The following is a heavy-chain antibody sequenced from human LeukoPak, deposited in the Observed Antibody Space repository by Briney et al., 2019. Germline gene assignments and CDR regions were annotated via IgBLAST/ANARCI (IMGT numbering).Heavy chain of an antibody. D-gene: IGHD4-23*01. Sequence: GGSLRLSCAASGFTFSSYSMNWVRQAPGKGLEWVSYIRTSSPTIYYADSVKGRFTISRDNAKNSLYLQMNSLRVEDTAIYYCARDHRWGFDYSGQGTLVTVSS. CDR1: GFTFSSYS. V-gene: IGHV3-48*01. CDR3: ARDHRWGFDY. CDR2: IRTSSPTI. J-gene: IGHJ4*02.